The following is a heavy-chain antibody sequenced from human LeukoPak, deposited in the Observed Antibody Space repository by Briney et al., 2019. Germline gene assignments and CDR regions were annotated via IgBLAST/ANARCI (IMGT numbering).Heavy chain of an antibody. CDR3: ARAGIAARPGWFDP. V-gene: IGHV1-69*06. Sequence: SVKVSCKASGGTFSSYAISWVRQAPGQGLEWMGGIIPIFGTANYAQKFQGRVTTTADKSTSTAYMELSSLRSEDTAVYYCARAGIAARPGWFDPWGQGTLVTVSS. J-gene: IGHJ5*02. D-gene: IGHD6-6*01. CDR1: GGTFSSYA. CDR2: IIPIFGTA.